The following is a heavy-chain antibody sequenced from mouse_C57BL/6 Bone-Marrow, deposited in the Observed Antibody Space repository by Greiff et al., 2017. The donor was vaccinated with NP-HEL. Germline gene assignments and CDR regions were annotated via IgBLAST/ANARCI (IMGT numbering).Heavy chain of an antibody. CDR2: INPSTGGT. J-gene: IGHJ3*01. V-gene: IGHV1-42*01. Sequence: EVKLQESGPELVKPGASVKISCKASGYSFTGYYMNWVKQSPEKSLEWIGEINPSTGGTTYNQKFKAKATLTVDKSSSTAYMQLKSLTSEDSAVYYCARGLGRAYWGQGTLVTVSA. CDR1: GYSFTGYY. D-gene: IGHD3-1*01. CDR3: ARGLGRAY.